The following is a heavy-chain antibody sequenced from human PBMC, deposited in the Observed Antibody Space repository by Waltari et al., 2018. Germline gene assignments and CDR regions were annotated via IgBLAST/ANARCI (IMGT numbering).Heavy chain of an antibody. CDR2: IYYRGST. D-gene: IGHD3-10*01. CDR1: GGSISSGGYY. CDR3: ARCSGMVRGVRLIYYYMDV. J-gene: IGHJ6*03. V-gene: IGHV4-31*03. Sequence: QVQLQESGPGLVKPSQTLSLTCTFSGGSISSGGYYWSWIRQHPGKGLEGIGYIYYRGSTYDNPSLKSRVTISVDTSKNQFSLKLSSLTAADTAVYYCARCSGMVRGVRLIYYYMDVWGKGTTVTVSS.